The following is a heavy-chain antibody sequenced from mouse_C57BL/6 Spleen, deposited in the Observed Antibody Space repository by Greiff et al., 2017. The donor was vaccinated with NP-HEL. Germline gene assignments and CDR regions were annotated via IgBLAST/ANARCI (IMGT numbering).Heavy chain of an antibody. D-gene: IGHD1-1*01. V-gene: IGHV1-82*01. CDR3: AITTGESGIAY. CDR2: IYPGDGDT. J-gene: IGHJ3*01. Sequence: QVQLQQSGPELVKPGASVKISCKASGYAFSSSWMNWVKQRPGKGLEWIGRIYPGDGDTNYNGKFKGKATLTADKSSSTAYMQLSSLTSEDSAVYFCAITTGESGIAYWGQGTLVTVSA. CDR1: GYAFSSSW.